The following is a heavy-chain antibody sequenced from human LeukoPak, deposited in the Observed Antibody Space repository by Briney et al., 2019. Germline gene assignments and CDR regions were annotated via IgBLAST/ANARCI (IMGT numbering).Heavy chain of an antibody. CDR2: IYPGDSDT. Sequence: GESLKISCKGSGYSFTSYWIGWVRQMPGKGLEWMGIIYPGDSDTRYSPSFQGQVTISADKSISTAYLQWSSLKASDTAMYYCAGEGYGSGSYSPPHDAFDIWGQGTMVTVSS. CDR3: AGEGYGSGSYSPPHDAFDI. D-gene: IGHD3-10*01. J-gene: IGHJ3*02. CDR1: GYSFTSYW. V-gene: IGHV5-51*01.